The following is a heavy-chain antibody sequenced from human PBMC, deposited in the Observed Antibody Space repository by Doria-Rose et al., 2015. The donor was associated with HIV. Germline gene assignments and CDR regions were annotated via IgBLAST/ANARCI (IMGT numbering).Heavy chain of an antibody. D-gene: IGHD3-22*01. Sequence: KVREWVSSISSSSAYIYYLASVQGRFTISRDNAKNSVYLQMNSLRTEDTAVYYCARDHYDSGGYYRDWGQGTLGTVSS. V-gene: IGHV3-21*06. CDR2: ISSSSAYI. CDR3: ARDHYDSGGYYRD. J-gene: IGHJ4*02.